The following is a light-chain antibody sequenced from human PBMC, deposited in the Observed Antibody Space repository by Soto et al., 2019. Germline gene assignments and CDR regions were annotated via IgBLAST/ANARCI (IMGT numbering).Light chain of an antibody. CDR3: SSYTSSSARLVV. V-gene: IGLV2-14*03. CDR1: SSDVGGYNY. J-gene: IGLJ2*01. CDR2: DVS. Sequence: QSVLTQPASVSGSPGQSITISCTGTSSDVGGYNYVSWYQQHPGKAPKLMIYDVSYRPSGVSNRFSGSKSGNTASLTISGLQAEDEAYYYCSSYTSSSARLVVFGGGTKVTVL.